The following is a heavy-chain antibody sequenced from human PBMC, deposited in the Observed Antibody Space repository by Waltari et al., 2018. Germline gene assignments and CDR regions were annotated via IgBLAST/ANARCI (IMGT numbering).Heavy chain of an antibody. CDR1: GYTFTSYD. V-gene: IGHV1-8*03. CDR3: ARPSLGELHDAFDI. D-gene: IGHD3-16*01. J-gene: IGHJ3*02. CDR2: MSPNSGNT. Sequence: QVQLVQSGAEVKKPGASVKVSCKASGYTFTSYDINWVRQATGQGLEWMGWMSPNSGNTGYAQKFQGRVTITRNTSISTAYMELSSLRSEDTAVYYCARPSLGELHDAFDIWGQGTMVTVSS.